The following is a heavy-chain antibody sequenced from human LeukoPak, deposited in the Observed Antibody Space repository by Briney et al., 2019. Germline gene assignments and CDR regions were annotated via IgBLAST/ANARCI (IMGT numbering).Heavy chain of an antibody. J-gene: IGHJ4*02. CDR3: ARGYRGPVDY. CDR2: IYYSGST. V-gene: IGHV4-30-4*01. D-gene: IGHD4-23*01. Sequence: SETLSLTCSVYGGSFSGYYWSWIRQPPGKGLEWIGYIYYSGSTYCNPSLKSRVTISVDTSKNQFSLKLSSVTAADTAVYYCARGYRGPVDYWGQGTLVTVSS. CDR1: GGSFSGYY.